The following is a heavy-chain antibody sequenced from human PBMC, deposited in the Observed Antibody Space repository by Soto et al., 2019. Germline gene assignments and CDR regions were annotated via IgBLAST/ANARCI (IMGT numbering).Heavy chain of an antibody. J-gene: IGHJ4*02. CDR2: IYSTGNT. CDR1: GVSISTSY. Sequence: KPSETLSLTCAVSGVSISTSYWSWIRQPPGKGPEWIGYIYSTGNTNYNPSLKSRVNISVDMSKNQFSLKLSSVTAADTAVYYCARGRRQGNRSMLSLCYDYWGQGTLVTVSS. D-gene: IGHD2-8*01. CDR3: ARGRRQGNRSMLSLCYDY. V-gene: IGHV4-59*12.